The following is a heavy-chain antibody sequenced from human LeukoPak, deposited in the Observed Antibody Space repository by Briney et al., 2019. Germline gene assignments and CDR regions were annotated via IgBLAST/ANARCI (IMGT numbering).Heavy chain of an antibody. V-gene: IGHV4-59*01. J-gene: IGHJ6*03. CDR2: IYHSGST. CDR1: GASIYNYF. CDR3: ARGDSSPSHYYYYMDV. D-gene: IGHD2-21*02. Sequence: PSETLSLTCTVSGASIYNYFRSWVRQPPGKGLEWIGYIYHSGSTNYNPSLESRVTMSIDMWADQFSLKLTSVTAADTAVYFCARGDSSPSHYYYYMDVWGKGTTVTVSS.